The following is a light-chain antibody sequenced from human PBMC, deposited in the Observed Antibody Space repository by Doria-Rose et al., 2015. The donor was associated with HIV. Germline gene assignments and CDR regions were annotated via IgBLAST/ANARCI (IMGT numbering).Light chain of an antibody. CDR1: QSLLYTSKNY. CDR2: WAS. CDR3: QQYYDTPS. J-gene: IGKJ3*01. V-gene: IGKV4-1*01. Sequence: VLTQPPESLGMPLGERATLNCKSSQSLLYTSKNYLAWYQQKPGQPPKLLIYWASTRQSGVPARFSGSGSGTDFTLTTSSLEAEDVAVYYRQQYYDTPSFGPGTTVDIK.